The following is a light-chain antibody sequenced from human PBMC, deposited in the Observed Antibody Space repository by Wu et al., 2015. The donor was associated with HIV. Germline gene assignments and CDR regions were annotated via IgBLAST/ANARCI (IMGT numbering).Light chain of an antibody. Sequence: ETVMTQSPATLSVSPGERATLSCRASQTVGINLAWYQQKPGQTPRLLIYGASARATGIPARFSGSGSGTAFTLTISSLQSEDLAVYYCQQYRDWSWTFGQGTKVEI. CDR1: QTVGIN. CDR3: QQYRDWSWT. V-gene: IGKV3-15*01. J-gene: IGKJ1*01. CDR2: GAS.